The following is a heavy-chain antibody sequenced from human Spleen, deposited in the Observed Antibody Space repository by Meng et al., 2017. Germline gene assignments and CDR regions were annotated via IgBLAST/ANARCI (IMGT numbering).Heavy chain of an antibody. J-gene: IGHJ4*02. CDR1: GFTFSFYA. CDR2: ISGSGDST. Sequence: EGHLVEFGGGLAQPGGSLRLSCAASGFTFSFYAMSWVRQAPGKGLEWVAVISGSGDSTFYADSVKGRFTVSRDNSKNSLYLQMNSLRAEDTAVYYCNFDFWGQGTLVTVSS. V-gene: IGHV3-23*04. CDR3: NFDF.